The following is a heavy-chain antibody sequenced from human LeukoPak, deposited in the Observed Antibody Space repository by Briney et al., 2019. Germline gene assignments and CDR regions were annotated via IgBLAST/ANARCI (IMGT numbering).Heavy chain of an antibody. CDR2: IIPIFGTA. D-gene: IGHD2-15*01. V-gene: IGHV1-69*05. Sequence: GASVKVSCKASGYTFTSYDINWVRQATGQGLEWMGWIIPIFGTANYAQKFQGRVTITTDESTSTAYMELSSLRSEDTAVYYCAYGSENGYDDYWGQGTLVTVSS. CDR3: AYGSENGYDDY. J-gene: IGHJ4*02. CDR1: GYTFTSYD.